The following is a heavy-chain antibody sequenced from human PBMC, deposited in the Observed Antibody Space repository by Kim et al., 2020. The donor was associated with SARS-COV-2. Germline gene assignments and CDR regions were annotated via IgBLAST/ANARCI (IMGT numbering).Heavy chain of an antibody. CDR3: ARSDIVVVVAATWFDP. Sequence: GGSLRLSCAASGFTFSSYSMNWVRQAPGKGLEWVSSISSSSSYIYYADSVKGRFTISRDNAKNSLYLQMNSLRAEDTAVYYCARSDIVVVVAATWFDPWGQGTLVTVSS. V-gene: IGHV3-21*01. J-gene: IGHJ5*02. CDR2: ISSSSSYI. D-gene: IGHD2-15*01. CDR1: GFTFSSYS.